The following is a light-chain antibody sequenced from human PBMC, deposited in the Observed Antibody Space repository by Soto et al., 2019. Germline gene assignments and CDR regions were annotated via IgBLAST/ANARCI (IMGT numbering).Light chain of an antibody. CDR3: QQYGSSLP. Sequence: EIVLTQSPGTLSCSPGEIATLSFRASQSVGHKLAWYQQKPGQAPRLLIYGASSRATGIPDRFSGSGSGTDFTLTISRLEPEDFAVYYCQQYGSSLPFGGGTKVDI. V-gene: IGKV3-20*01. J-gene: IGKJ4*01. CDR1: QSVGHK. CDR2: GAS.